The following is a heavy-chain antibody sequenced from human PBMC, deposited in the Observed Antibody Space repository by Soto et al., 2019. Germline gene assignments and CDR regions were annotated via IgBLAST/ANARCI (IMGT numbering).Heavy chain of an antibody. CDR2: ISYDGSNK. V-gene: IGHV3-30*18. CDR1: GFTFSSYG. D-gene: IGHD6-13*01. Sequence: GGSLRLSCAASGFTFSSYGMHWVRQAPGKGLEWVAVISYDGSNKYYADSVKGRFTISRDNSKNTLYLQMNSLRAEDTAVYYCAKDSGLISSSWYDYYYYYGMDVWGQGTTVTVSS. CDR3: AKDSGLISSSWYDYYYYYGMDV. J-gene: IGHJ6*02.